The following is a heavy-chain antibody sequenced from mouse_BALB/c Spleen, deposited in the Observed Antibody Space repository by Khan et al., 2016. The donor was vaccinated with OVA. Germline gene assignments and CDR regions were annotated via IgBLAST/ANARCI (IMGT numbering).Heavy chain of an antibody. J-gene: IGHJ1*01. D-gene: IGHD2-12*01. CDR2: INTYTGEP. V-gene: IGHV9-1*02. Sequence: QIQLVQSGPELKKPGATVKISCKASGYTFTNYGMNWVKQAPGKGLKWMGWINTYTGEPTYADDFKGRFVFSLETSASTAYLQISNLKYEDMTTYYCAGISSYRYSDVWGAGTTVTVSA. CDR1: GYTFTNYG. CDR3: AGISSYRYSDV.